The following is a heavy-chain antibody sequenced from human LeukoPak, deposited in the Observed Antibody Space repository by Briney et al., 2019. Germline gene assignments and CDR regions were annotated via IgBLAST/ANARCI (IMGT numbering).Heavy chain of an antibody. D-gene: IGHD3-16*02. CDR3: AKACSAFIADYFDY. CDR2: ISGSGGST. Sequence: PGGSLRLSCAASGFTFSNYAMSWVRQAPGKGLEWVSGISGSGGSTYYADSVKGRFTISRDNSKNTLYLQMNSLRAEDTAVYYCAKACSAFIADYFDYWGQGTLVTVSS. V-gene: IGHV3-23*01. CDR1: GFTFSNYA. J-gene: IGHJ4*02.